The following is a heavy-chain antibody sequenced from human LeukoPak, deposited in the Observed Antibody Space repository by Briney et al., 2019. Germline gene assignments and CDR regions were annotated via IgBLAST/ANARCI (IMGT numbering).Heavy chain of an antibody. V-gene: IGHV4-61*02. J-gene: IGHJ6*03. CDR2: IYTSGST. D-gene: IGHD2-2*01. CDR3: ARRRGYCSSTSCPVTPGDYYYYYMDV. CDR1: GGSISSGSYY. Sequence: PSETLSLTCTVSGGSISSGSYYWSWIRQPAGKGLEWIGRIYTSGSTNYNPSLKSRVTISVDTSKNQFSLKLSSVTAADTAVYYCARRRGYCSSTSCPVTPGDYYYYYMDVWGKGTTVTISS.